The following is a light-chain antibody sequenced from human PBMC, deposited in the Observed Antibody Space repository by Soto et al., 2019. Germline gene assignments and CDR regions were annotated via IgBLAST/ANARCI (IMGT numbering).Light chain of an antibody. V-gene: IGLV2-8*01. Sequence: QSVLTQPPSASGSPGQSVTISCTGTSSDLGGYNYVSWYQQHPGKAPKLMIYEVSLRPSGVPDRFSGSKSGNTASLTVSGIKSEEEADYYCSSYAGSNNLIFGGGTKLTVL. CDR1: SSDLGGYNY. J-gene: IGLJ2*01. CDR2: EVS. CDR3: SSYAGSNNLI.